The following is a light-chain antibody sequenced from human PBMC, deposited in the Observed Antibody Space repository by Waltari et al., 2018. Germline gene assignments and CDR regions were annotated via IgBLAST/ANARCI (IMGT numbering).Light chain of an antibody. CDR1: QSLVHSDGNTY. J-gene: IGKJ1*01. CDR2: KVS. CDR3: MQGTHWPRT. Sequence: DVVMTQSPLSLPVTLGQPASISCKSSQSLVHSDGNTYLNWFQQRPGQSPRPLIYKVSDRDSGVPDRFSGSGSGTDFTLKISRVEAEDVGIYYCMQGTHWPRTFGQGTKVEIK. V-gene: IGKV2-30*02.